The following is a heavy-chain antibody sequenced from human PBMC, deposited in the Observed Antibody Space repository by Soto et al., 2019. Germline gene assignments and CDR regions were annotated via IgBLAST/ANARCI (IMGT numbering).Heavy chain of an antibody. CDR2: IDPSGGST. D-gene: IGHD6-19*01. J-gene: IGHJ4*02. CDR3: ARTEQWLVPPFDY. V-gene: IGHV1-46*01. Sequence: GAAVKVSCKASGYILTTYYMHWVLQAPGQGLEWVGIIDPSGGSTSYSQKFQGRVTMTRDTSTSTVYMELSSLRSEDRAIYYCARTEQWLVPPFDYWGQGTLVTVSS. CDR1: GYILTTYY.